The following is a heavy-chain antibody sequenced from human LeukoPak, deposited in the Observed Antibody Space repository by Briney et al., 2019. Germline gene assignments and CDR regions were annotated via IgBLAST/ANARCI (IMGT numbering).Heavy chain of an antibody. CDR1: GFTFSSYW. CDR2: IKQDGSEK. V-gene: IGHV3-7*01. CDR3: ARDVWTGVAVSDY. D-gene: IGHD6-19*01. J-gene: IGHJ4*02. Sequence: GGSLRLSCVASGFTFSSYWMSWVRQAPGKGLEWVANIKQDGSEKYYLDSVRGRFTISRDNAKTSVYLQLNSLRADDTAVYYCARDVWTGVAVSDYWGQGTLVTVSS.